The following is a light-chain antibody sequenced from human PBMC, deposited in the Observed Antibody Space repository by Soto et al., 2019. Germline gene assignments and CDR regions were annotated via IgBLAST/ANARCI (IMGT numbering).Light chain of an antibody. CDR3: QQYDYLPLT. V-gene: IGKV1-33*01. J-gene: IGKJ4*01. CDR1: HDINNN. CDR2: DVS. Sequence: DIQMTQSPSSLSASVGDRVTITCQASHDINNNLNWYQHKPGTAPKLLIYDVSNLEEGVPSRFTGGGSGTDFTFTISILQPEDIATYYCQQYDYLPLTFGGGTKVDIK.